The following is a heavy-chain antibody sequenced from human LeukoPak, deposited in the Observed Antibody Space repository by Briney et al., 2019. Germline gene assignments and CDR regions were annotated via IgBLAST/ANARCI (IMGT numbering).Heavy chain of an antibody. CDR2: ISSSSSYI. CDR1: GFTFSSYS. Sequence: GGSLRLSCAASGFTFSSYSMNWVRQAPGKGLEWVSSISSSSSYIYYADSVKGRFTISRDNAKNSLYLQMNSLRAEDTAVYYCARDLGYSYGYADSDYWGQGTLVTVSS. D-gene: IGHD5-18*01. CDR3: ARDLGYSYGYADSDY. J-gene: IGHJ4*02. V-gene: IGHV3-21*01.